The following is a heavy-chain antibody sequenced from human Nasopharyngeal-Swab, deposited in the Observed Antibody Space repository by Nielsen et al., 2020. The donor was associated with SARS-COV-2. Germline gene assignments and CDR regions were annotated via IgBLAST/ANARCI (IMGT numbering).Heavy chain of an antibody. Sequence: GESLKISCAASGFTFSSYAMSWVRQAPGKGLEWVSAISGSGGSTYYADSVKGRITISRDNSKNTLYLQMNSLRAEDTAVYYCAKAEGLGSIPYYYGMDVWGQGTTVTVSS. J-gene: IGHJ6*02. CDR2: ISGSGGST. D-gene: IGHD3/OR15-3a*01. V-gene: IGHV3-23*01. CDR3: AKAEGLGSIPYYYGMDV. CDR1: GFTFSSYA.